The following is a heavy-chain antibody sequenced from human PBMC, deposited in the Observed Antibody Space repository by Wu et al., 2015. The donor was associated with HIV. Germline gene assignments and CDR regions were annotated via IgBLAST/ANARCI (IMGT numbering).Heavy chain of an antibody. CDR3: ARGQQPGLQLRYLERLLVY. Sequence: QAQLVQFGAEVKKPGSSVKVTCKASGDGFTSYAVSWVRQAPGQRLEWMGGINPLFGTTRYAQKFQGRVTITTDEAKTIAYMELSSLRSDDTAVYYCARGQQPGLQLRYLERLLVYWGQGSLVTVSS. CDR2: INPLFGTT. CDR1: GDGFTSYA. V-gene: IGHV1-69*05. D-gene: IGHD3-3*01. J-gene: IGHJ4*02.